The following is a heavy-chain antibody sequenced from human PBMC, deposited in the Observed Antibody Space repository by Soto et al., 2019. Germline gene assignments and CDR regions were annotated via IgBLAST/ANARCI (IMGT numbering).Heavy chain of an antibody. CDR2: ISAYNGNT. V-gene: IGHV1-18*04. CDR3: ARDLQPYYDSSGLDY. CDR1: GYTFTSYG. Sequence: ASVKVSCKASGYTFTSYGISWGRQAPGQGLEWMGWISAYNGNTNYAQKLQGRVTMTTDTSTSTAYMELRSLRSDDTAVYYCARDLQPYYDSSGLDYWGQGTLVTVSS. D-gene: IGHD3-22*01. J-gene: IGHJ4*02.